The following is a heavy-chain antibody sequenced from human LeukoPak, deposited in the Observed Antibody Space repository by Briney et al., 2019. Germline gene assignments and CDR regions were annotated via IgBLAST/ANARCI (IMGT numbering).Heavy chain of an antibody. CDR1: GFTFSSFT. D-gene: IGHD6-13*01. V-gene: IGHV3-21*01. CDR3: ARDDGSSWS. Sequence: GGSLRLSCAASGFTFSSFTMNWVRLAPGKGLEWVSSISSRTTYIYYADSVKGRFTISRDNAKNSLYLQMNSLRAEDTAVYYCARDDGSSWSWGQGTLVTVSS. CDR2: ISSRTTYI. J-gene: IGHJ5*02.